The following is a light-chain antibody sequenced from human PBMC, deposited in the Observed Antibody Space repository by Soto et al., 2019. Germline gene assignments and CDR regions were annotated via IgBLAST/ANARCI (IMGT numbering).Light chain of an antibody. CDR1: SGHSSYA. CDR3: QTWGTGFQV. CDR2: LNNDGSH. V-gene: IGLV4-69*01. J-gene: IGLJ2*01. Sequence: QPVLTQSPSASASLGASVKLTCTLSSGHSSYAIAWHQKQPGKRPRYLMDLNNDGSHTKGDGIPDRFSGSSSGAERYLIISSLQSEDEADYYCQTWGTGFQVFDGGTKLTVL.